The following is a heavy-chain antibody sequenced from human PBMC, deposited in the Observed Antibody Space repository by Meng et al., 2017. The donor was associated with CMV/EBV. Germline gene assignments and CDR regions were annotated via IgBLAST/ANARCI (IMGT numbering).Heavy chain of an antibody. V-gene: IGHV3-30-3*01. Sequence: GESLKISCAASGFTFSSYAMHWVRQAPGKGLEWVAVISYDGSNKYCADSVKGRFTISRDNSKNTLYLQMNSLRAEDTAVYYCALDSGAFDIWGQGTMVTVSS. J-gene: IGHJ3*02. CDR2: ISYDGSNK. CDR3: ALDSGAFDI. D-gene: IGHD1-1*01. CDR1: GFTFSSYA.